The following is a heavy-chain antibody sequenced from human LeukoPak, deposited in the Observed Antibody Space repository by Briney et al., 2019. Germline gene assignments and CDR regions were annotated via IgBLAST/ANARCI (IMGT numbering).Heavy chain of an antibody. CDR1: GFTVSSNY. J-gene: IGHJ4*02. CDR2: IYSGGST. D-gene: IGHD6-19*01. CDR3: ARDRLVHDDVDDY. V-gene: IGHV3-66*01. Sequence: PGGSLRLSCAASGFTVSSNYMSWVRQAPGKGLEWVSVIYSGGSTYYADSVKGRFTISRDNSKNTLYLQMNSLRAEDTAVYYCARDRLVHDDVDDYWGQGTLVTVSS.